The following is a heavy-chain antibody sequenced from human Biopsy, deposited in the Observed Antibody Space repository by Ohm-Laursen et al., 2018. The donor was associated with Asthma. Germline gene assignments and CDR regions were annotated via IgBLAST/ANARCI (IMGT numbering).Heavy chain of an antibody. CDR2: IYYIGSA. CDR3: ARRGGVRRYFDY. J-gene: IGHJ4*02. V-gene: IGHV4-30-4*01. Sequence: PSETLSFTCTVSGGSISSGAYYWRWVRQPPGKGLEWIGYIYYIGSAYYNPSLNSRVAISVDTSKNQFSLKLSSVTAADSAVYFCARRGGVRRYFDYWGQGTLVTVSS. CDR1: GGSISSGAYY. D-gene: IGHD3-16*01.